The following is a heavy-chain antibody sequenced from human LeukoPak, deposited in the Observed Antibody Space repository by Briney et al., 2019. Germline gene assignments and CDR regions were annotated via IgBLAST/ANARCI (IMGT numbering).Heavy chain of an antibody. CDR2: TYTSGRT. CDR3: ARDPATWWFDP. Sequence: IRSQTLSLTCSVVGASISTYYWSCVRPPAGNWLEWIGHTYTSGRTTYNPSLKGPLTMSIDTSTNQSSLKLMSVPAAHPAITYRARDPATWWFDPSGQGTLVTVSS. D-gene: IGHD2-15*01. J-gene: IGHJ5*02. V-gene: IGHV4-4*07. CDR1: GASISTYY.